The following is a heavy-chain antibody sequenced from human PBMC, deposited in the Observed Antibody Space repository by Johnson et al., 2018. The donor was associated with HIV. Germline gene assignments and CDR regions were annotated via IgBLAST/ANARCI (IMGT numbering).Heavy chain of an antibody. CDR3: ARETVGATMDAFDI. CDR2: IGAAGDT. CDR1: GFTFSTYD. V-gene: IGHV3-13*01. J-gene: IGHJ3*02. D-gene: IGHD1-26*01. Sequence: VQLVESGGGLVKPGGSLRLSCAASGFTFSTYDMHWVRQTTGKGLEWVSAIGAAGDTYYPGSVKGRFTISRENAKNTVYLQMNSLRTEDTAVFWCARETVGATMDAFDIWGQGTMVTVSS.